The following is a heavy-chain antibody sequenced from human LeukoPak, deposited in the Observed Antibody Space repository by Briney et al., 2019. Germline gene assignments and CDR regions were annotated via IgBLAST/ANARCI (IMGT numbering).Heavy chain of an antibody. D-gene: IGHD6-19*01. CDR2: IKEDGSEK. Sequence: PGGSLRLSCAASGFTFSSYWMSWVRQAPGKGLEWVANIKEDGSEKYYVDSVKGRFTISRDNAKNSLYLQMNSLRAEDTAVYYCARATGCSSGWYGGYYYGMDVWGQGTTVTVSS. J-gene: IGHJ6*02. CDR3: ARATGCSSGWYGGYYYGMDV. V-gene: IGHV3-7*01. CDR1: GFTFSSYW.